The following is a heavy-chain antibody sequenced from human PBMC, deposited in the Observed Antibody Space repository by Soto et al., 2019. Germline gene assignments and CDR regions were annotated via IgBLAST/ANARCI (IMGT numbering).Heavy chain of an antibody. V-gene: IGHV6-1*01. CDR2: TYYRSKWYN. Sequence: SQTLSLTCXISGDSVSSNSAAWNWIRQSPSRGLEWLGRTYYRSKWYNDYAVSVKSRITINPDTSKNQFSLQLNSVTPEDTAVYYCARAHCSSTSCYTFYYYYGMDVWGQGTTVTVSS. CDR3: ARAHCSSTSCYTFYYYYGMDV. D-gene: IGHD2-2*02. CDR1: GDSVSSNSAA. J-gene: IGHJ6*02.